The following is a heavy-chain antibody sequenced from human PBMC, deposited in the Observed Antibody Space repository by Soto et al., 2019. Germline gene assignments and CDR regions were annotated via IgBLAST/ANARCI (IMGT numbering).Heavy chain of an antibody. CDR1: GFTFSNYD. CDR3: ARAARWLQSRYFDL. V-gene: IGHV3-13*01. D-gene: IGHD5-12*01. Sequence: GGSLRLSCAAAGFTFSNYDMHWVRQTTGKGLEWVSAIDIAGATYYPDSVKGRFTISREKAKNSLYLQMNSLRADDTAVYYCARAARWLQSRYFDLWGRGTLVTVSS. J-gene: IGHJ2*01. CDR2: IDIAGAT.